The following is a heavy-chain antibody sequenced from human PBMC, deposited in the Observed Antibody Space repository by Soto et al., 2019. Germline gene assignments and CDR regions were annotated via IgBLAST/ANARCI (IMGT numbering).Heavy chain of an antibody. CDR1: GGSFSGYY. Sequence: QVQLQQWGAGLLKPSETLSLTCAVYGGSFSGYYWSWIRQPPGKGLEWIGEINHSGSTNYNPSLKSRLTISVDTSKNQFSLKLSSVTAADTAVYYCARDSIPIVVGVITSRVVWFDPWGQGTLVTVSS. D-gene: IGHD3-22*01. CDR3: ARDSIPIVVGVITSRVVWFDP. J-gene: IGHJ5*02. CDR2: INHSGST. V-gene: IGHV4-34*01.